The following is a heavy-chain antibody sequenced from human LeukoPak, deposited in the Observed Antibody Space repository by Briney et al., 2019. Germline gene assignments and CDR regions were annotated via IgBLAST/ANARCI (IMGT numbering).Heavy chain of an antibody. V-gene: IGHV4-61*02. Sequence: SETLSLTCTVSGGSISSGSYYWSWIRQPAGKGLEWIGRIYTSGSTNYNPSLKSRVTISVDTSKNEVSLKLNSVTAADTAVYYCAREGYHGSGSYGYWGQGTLVTVSS. CDR2: IYTSGST. CDR1: GGSISSGSYY. J-gene: IGHJ4*02. D-gene: IGHD3-10*01. CDR3: AREGYHGSGSYGY.